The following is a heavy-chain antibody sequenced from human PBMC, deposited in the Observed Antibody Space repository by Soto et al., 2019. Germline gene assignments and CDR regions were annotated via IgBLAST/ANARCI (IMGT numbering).Heavy chain of an antibody. J-gene: IGHJ4*02. CDR1: GYTFTGYY. CDR3: ARDSRTGYDYHYYEF. CDR2: ISPDSGGT. Sequence: ASVKVSCKASGYTFTGYYLHWVRQAPGHGLEWMGWISPDSGGTNYAQKFQGRVTMTRDTSISTAYMELRWLTSDDTAVYYCARDSRTGYDYHYYEFWGQGTLVTVSA. D-gene: IGHD5-12*01. V-gene: IGHV1-2*02.